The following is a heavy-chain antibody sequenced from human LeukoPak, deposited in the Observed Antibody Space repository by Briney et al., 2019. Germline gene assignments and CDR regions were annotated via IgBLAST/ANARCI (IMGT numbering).Heavy chain of an antibody. CDR3: SRRRSTSTYYFGLDV. Sequence: SQTLSLTCAISGDTVSSITAAWNWIRQSPSRGLEWLGRTYYRSKWNTDYAASVQNRITINPDTSTNQFSLQLKSATPEDTAVYYCSRRRSTSTYYFGLDVWGQGTTVTVSS. CDR2: TYYRSKWNT. D-gene: IGHD6-6*01. J-gene: IGHJ6*02. V-gene: IGHV6-1*01. CDR1: GDTVSSITAA.